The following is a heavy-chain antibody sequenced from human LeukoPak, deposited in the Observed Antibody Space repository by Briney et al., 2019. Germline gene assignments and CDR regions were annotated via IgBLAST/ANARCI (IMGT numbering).Heavy chain of an antibody. CDR1: GYSFTSYW. CDR2: IYPGDSDT. D-gene: IGHD4-23*01. CDR3: ARSETYAGRGPIDY. J-gene: IGHJ4*02. V-gene: IGHV5-51*01. Sequence: GESLKISCKGSGYSFTSYWIGWVRQMPGKGLEWMGIIYPGDSDTGYSPSFQGQVTISADKSISTAFLQWSSLKASDTAIYYCARSETYAGRGPIDYWGQGTVVTVSS.